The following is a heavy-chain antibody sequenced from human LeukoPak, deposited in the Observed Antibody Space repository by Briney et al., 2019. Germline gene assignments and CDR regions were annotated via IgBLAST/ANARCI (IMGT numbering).Heavy chain of an antibody. Sequence: GGSLRLSCAASGFTFSRHGMNWVRQAPGKGLEWVSGISPNGVITYYADSVKGRFTISRDNAKSSLYLQMNSLRAEDTAVYYCARERGDPMGRGVIIKHKYYYYMDVWGKGTTVTVSS. J-gene: IGHJ6*03. CDR2: ISPNGVIT. CDR3: ARERGDPMGRGVIIKHKYYYYMDV. V-gene: IGHV3-21*01. D-gene: IGHD3-10*01. CDR1: GFTFSRHG.